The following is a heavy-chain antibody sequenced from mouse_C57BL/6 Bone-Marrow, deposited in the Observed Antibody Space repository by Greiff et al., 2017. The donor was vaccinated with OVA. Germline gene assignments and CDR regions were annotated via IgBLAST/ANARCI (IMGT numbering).Heavy chain of an antibody. V-gene: IGHV10-1*01. CDR1: GFSFNTYA. CDR2: IRSKSNNYAT. J-gene: IGHJ1*03. Sequence: EVKLVESGGGLVQPKGSLKLSCAASGFSFNTYAMNWVRQAPGKGLEWVARIRSKSNNYATYYADSVKDRFTISRDDSESMLYLQMNNLKTEDTAMYYGVRQDYYGSSRYFDVWGTGTTVTVSS. CDR3: VRQDYYGSSRYFDV. D-gene: IGHD1-1*01.